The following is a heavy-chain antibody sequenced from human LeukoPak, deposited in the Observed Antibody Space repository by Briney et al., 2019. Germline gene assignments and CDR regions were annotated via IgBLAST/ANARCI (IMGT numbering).Heavy chain of an antibody. CDR2: ISGSGGST. V-gene: IGHV3-23*01. Sequence: PGGSLRLSCAASGFTFSSYAMSWVRQAPGKGLEWVSAISGSGGSTYYADSVKGRFTISRDNSKNTLYLQMNSLRAEDTAVYYCASGGDYSYYYYGMDVWGQGTTVTVSS. CDR1: GFTFSSYA. D-gene: IGHD2-21*02. J-gene: IGHJ6*02. CDR3: ASGGDYSYYYYGMDV.